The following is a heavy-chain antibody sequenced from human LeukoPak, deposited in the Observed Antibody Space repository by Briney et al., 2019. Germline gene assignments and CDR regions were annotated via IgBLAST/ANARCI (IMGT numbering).Heavy chain of an antibody. CDR3: VRRDGYNFDY. J-gene: IGHJ4*02. V-gene: IGHV3-64*02. CDR1: GFPFSSYA. Sequence: GGSLRLSCAASGFPFSSYAMHWVRQAPGKGLEYVSAICSNAACAYYADSVRGRFTISRDNSKNTVYLQMGNLRVEDTAVYYCVRRDGYNFDYWGQGTLVTVSS. CDR2: ICSNAACA. D-gene: IGHD5-24*01.